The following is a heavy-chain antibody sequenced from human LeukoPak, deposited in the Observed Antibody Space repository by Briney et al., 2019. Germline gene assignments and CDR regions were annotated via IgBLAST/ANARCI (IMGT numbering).Heavy chain of an antibody. CDR2: IWYDGTNK. V-gene: IGHV3-33*01. Sequence: GRSLRLSCAAAGFTFSNYGMHWVRQAPDKGLEWVAVIWYDGTNKYYADSVKGRFTISRDNSKNTLYLQMNSLSAEDTAVYYCVREGAGGSGSYLAFDIWGQGTMVTVSS. D-gene: IGHD3-10*01. J-gene: IGHJ3*02. CDR3: VREGAGGSGSYLAFDI. CDR1: GFTFSNYG.